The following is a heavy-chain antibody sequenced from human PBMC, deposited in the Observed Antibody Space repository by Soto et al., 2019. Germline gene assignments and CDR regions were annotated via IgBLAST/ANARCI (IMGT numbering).Heavy chain of an antibody. CDR1: VGSVSIATYY. CDR2: IYYTGNT. CDR3: ARDIRGYSRAFDY. J-gene: IGHJ4*02. V-gene: IGHV4-61*01. Sequence: SETLCITCTLCVGSVSIATYYWTWIRQPPGKGMEWIGYIYYTGNTNYNPSLKSRVTISVDTSKNQFCLKLTSVTAADTAVYYCARDIRGYSRAFDYWGQGTMVTVSS. D-gene: IGHD5-18*01.